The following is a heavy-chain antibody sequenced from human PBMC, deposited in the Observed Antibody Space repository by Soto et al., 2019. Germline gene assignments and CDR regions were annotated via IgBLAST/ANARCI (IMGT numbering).Heavy chain of an antibody. J-gene: IGHJ4*02. Sequence: SETLSLTCAVYGGSFSGYYWSWIRQPPGKGMEWIGEINHSGSTNYNPSLKSRVTISVDTSKNQFSLKLSSVTAADTAVYYCARGNHLYHYWGQGTLVTVSS. CDR2: INHSGST. V-gene: IGHV4-34*01. CDR3: ARGNHLYHY. CDR1: GGSFSGYY.